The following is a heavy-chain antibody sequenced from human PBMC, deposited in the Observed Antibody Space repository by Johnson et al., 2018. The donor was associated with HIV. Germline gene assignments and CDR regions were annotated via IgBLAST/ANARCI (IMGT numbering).Heavy chain of an antibody. V-gene: IGHV3-30*04. CDR1: GFTFSSYA. Sequence: QVQLLESGGGVVQPGRSLRLSCAASGFTFSSYAMHWVRQAPGKGLEWVAVISYDGSNKYYADSVKGRFTISRDNAKNSLYLQMNSLRAEDTAVYYCARTPSLPGAFDIWGQGTMVTVSS. CDR3: ARTPSLPGAFDI. J-gene: IGHJ3*02. CDR2: ISYDGSNK.